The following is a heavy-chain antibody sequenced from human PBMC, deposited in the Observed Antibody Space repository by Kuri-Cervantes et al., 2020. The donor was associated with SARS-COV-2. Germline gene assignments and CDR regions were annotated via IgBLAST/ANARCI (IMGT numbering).Heavy chain of an antibody. CDR2: VWFDGSRQ. V-gene: IGHV3-33*08. D-gene: IGHD6-13*01. CDR3: ARERHGAAGGHFDY. CDR1: GFTFSSYG. Sequence: LSLTCAASGFTFSSYGMHWVRQAPGKGLEWVAVVWFDGSRQYYADSVKGRFTIPKNNSKNTMYLKMNLLRAEDTAVYFCARERHGAAGGHFDYWGQGTVVTVSS. J-gene: IGHJ4*02.